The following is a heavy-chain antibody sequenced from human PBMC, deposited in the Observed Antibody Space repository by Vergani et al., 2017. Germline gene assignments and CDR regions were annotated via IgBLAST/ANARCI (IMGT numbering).Heavy chain of an antibody. V-gene: IGHV2-26*01. CDR2: IFSNDEK. J-gene: IGHJ6*03. CDR3: AQTYSSSPRYYYMDV. D-gene: IGHD6-6*01. CDR1: GFSLSNARMG. Sequence: QVTLKESGPVLVKPTGTLTLTCTVSGFSLSNARMGVSWIRQPPGKALEWLSHIFSNDEKSYSTSLKSRLTISKDTSKSQVVLTMTNMDPVDTATYYCAQTYSSSPRYYYMDVWGKGTTVTVSS.